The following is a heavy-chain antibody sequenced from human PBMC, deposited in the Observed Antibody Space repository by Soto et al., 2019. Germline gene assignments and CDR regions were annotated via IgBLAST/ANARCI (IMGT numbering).Heavy chain of an antibody. Sequence: VQLLESGGGLVQPGGSLRLSCAASGFTFSSYAMNWVRQAPGKGLEWVSAISGSGGSTYYADSVKGRFTISRDNSKNTLYLQMNSLRAEDTAVYYCAKVLSGAPAGYYYYYGMDVWGQGTTVTVSS. D-gene: IGHD6-13*01. V-gene: IGHV3-23*01. CDR1: GFTFSSYA. CDR3: AKVLSGAPAGYYYYYGMDV. CDR2: ISGSGGST. J-gene: IGHJ6*02.